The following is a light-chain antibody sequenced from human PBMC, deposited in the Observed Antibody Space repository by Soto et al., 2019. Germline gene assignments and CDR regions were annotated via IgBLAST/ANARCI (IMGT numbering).Light chain of an antibody. CDR3: CSYAGSYTFEV. V-gene: IGLV2-11*01. CDR2: DVS. CDR1: SSDVGGYNY. Sequence: QSALTQPRSVSGSPGQSVTISCTGTSSDVGGYNYVSWYQQHPGKAPKLMIYDVSKRPSGVPDRFSGSKSGNTASLTTSGLQADDEADYYCCSYAGSYTFEVFGGGTQLTVL. J-gene: IGLJ2*01.